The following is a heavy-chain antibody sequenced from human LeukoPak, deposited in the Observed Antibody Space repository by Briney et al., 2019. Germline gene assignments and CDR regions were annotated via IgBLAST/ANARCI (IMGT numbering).Heavy chain of an antibody. Sequence: SETLSLTCTVSGGSISSYYWSWIRQRPGKGLEWIGYIYYSGSTNYNPSLKSRVTISVDTSKNQFSLKLSSVTAADTAVYYCAAWELLLETFDIWGQGTMVTASS. CDR2: IYYSGST. V-gene: IGHV4-59*12. J-gene: IGHJ3*02. CDR3: AAWELLLETFDI. CDR1: GGSISSYY. D-gene: IGHD1-26*01.